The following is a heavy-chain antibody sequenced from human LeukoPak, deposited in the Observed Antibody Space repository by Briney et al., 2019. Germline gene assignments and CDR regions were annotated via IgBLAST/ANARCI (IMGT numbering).Heavy chain of an antibody. Sequence: PGESLRLFCAASGFTFSSRYMHWVRQARWKGLVWVPRINPDGRDTKYAEAVRGRFTMSRDNGENTLYLQMNNLRADDTGVYYCARAVAATGSSDFWGQGTLVTVSS. CDR2: INPDGRDT. CDR3: ARAVAATGSSDF. CDR1: GFTFSSRY. V-gene: IGHV3-74*03. D-gene: IGHD6-19*01. J-gene: IGHJ4*02.